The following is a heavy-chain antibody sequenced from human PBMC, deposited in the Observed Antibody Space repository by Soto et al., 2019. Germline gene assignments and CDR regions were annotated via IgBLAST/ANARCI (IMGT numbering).Heavy chain of an antibody. V-gene: IGHV4-59*01. CDR3: ARGSPYDFWSGYLGYFDY. CDR2: IYYSGST. CDR1: GGSISSYY. Sequence: PSETLSLTCTVSGGSISSYYWSWIRQPPGKGLEWIGYIYYSGSTNYNPSLKSRVTISVDTSKNQFSLKLSSVTAADTAVYYCARGSPYDFWSGYLGYFDYWGQGTLVTVSS. D-gene: IGHD3-3*01. J-gene: IGHJ4*02.